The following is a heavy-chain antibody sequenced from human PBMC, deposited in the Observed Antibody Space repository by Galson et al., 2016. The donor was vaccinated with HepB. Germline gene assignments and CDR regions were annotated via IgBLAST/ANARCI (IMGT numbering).Heavy chain of an antibody. CDR2: ISYRGRA. CDR3: ARGGGFGYSSSTYWYFDL. Sequence: ATLSPTSTVSGGSSRNYFWRWIRPPPGEGVGWAGYISYRGRANYKPSLKSRVTISVDTSKNQFSLRLNSVTAADTAVYHCARGGGFGYSSSTYWYFDLWGRGTLVTVSS. CDR1: GGSSRNYF. V-gene: IGHV4-59*01. D-gene: IGHD6-6*01. J-gene: IGHJ2*01.